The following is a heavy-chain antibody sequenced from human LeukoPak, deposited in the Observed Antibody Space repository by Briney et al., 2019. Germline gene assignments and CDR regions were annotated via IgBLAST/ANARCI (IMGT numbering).Heavy chain of an antibody. CDR2: ISSSGST. D-gene: IGHD5-18*01. Sequence: SETLSLTCSVSGDSITYFYWSWIRQAAGKGLEWIGRISSSGSTDYNASLKSRVTISVDTSKNQFSLKLSSVTAADTAVYYCARLATTYGYMLDWFDPWGQGTLVTVSS. CDR3: ARLATTYGYMLDWFDP. V-gene: IGHV4-4*07. CDR1: GDSITYFY. J-gene: IGHJ5*02.